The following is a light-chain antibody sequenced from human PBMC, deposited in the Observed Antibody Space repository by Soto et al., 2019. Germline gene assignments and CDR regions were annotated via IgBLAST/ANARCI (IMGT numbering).Light chain of an antibody. V-gene: IGLV1-40*01. CDR3: QSCDSSLSGSGV. CDR1: SSNIRAGYD. Sequence: QSALAQPPSESGAPRQRVTNPCTGSSSNIRAGYDVHWYQQLPGTAPKLLIYRNTNRPSGVPDRFSGSKSGTSASLAITGLQAEDEADYYCQSCDSSLSGSGVFGTGTKVTVL. CDR2: RNT. J-gene: IGLJ1*01.